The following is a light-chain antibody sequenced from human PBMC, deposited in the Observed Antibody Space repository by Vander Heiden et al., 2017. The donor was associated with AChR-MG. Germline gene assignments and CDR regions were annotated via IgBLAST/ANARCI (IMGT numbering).Light chain of an antibody. Sequence: QSELTQPPSVSGAPGQRVTISCTGSSSSIGAGYDVHWYQQLPGTAPKLLIYGNSKRPSGVPDRFSGSKSGTSASLAITGLQAEDEADYYCQSYDSSLSWVFGGGTKLTVL. CDR2: GNS. CDR1: SSSIGAGYD. CDR3: QSYDSSLSWV. V-gene: IGLV1-40*01. J-gene: IGLJ3*02.